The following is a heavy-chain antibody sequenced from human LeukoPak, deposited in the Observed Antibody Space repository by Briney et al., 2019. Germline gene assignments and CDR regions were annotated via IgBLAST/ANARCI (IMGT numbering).Heavy chain of an antibody. CDR2: ISSTGGHT. D-gene: IGHD2-21*01. J-gene: IGHJ1*01. CDR1: GFTFSTHA. Sequence: PGGSLRLSCAASGFTFSTHAMSWVRQAPGRGLDWVSSISSTGGHTYYADSVKGRFTISRDNSKNTLYLQMNSLRAEDTAVYYCARALIATGGYFQHWGHGTLVTVSS. V-gene: IGHV3-23*01. CDR3: ARALIATGGYFQH.